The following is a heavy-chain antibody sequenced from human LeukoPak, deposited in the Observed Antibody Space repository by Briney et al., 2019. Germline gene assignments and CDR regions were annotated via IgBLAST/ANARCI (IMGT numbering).Heavy chain of an antibody. J-gene: IGHJ4*02. CDR2: ISSRSNYI. CDR1: GFTFSSYS. V-gene: IGHV3-21*04. CDR3: AKDRPCTTCSPSDY. Sequence: GGSLRLSCAASGFTFSSYSMNWVRQAPGKGLEWVSSISSRSNYIYYADSVKGRFTISRDNSKNTLYLQMNSLRAEDTAVYYCAKDRPCTTCSPSDYWGQGTLVTVSS. D-gene: IGHD2-2*01.